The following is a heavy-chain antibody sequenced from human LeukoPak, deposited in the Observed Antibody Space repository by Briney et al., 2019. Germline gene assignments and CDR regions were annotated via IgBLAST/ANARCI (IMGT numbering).Heavy chain of an antibody. J-gene: IGHJ4*02. CDR2: ISWDGGST. CDR3: ARDRPREYYDSSGDLDY. CDR1: GFTFDDYA. Sequence: GGSLRLSCAASGFTFDDYAMHWVRQAPGKGLEWVSLISWDGGSTYYADSVKGRFTISRDNSKNTLYLQMNSLRAEDTAVYYCARDRPREYYDSSGDLDYWGQGTLVTVSS. D-gene: IGHD3-22*01. V-gene: IGHV3-43D*03.